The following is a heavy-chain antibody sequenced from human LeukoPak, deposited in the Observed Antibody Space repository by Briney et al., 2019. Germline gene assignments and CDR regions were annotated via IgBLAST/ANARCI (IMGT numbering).Heavy chain of an antibody. Sequence: SETLSLTCTVSGGSISSYYWSWIRQPPGKGLEWIGYIYYSGSTNYNPSLKSRVTISVDTSKNQFSLKLSSVTAADTAVYYCARGERGYSGYDPWGQGTLVTVSS. CDR2: IYYSGST. D-gene: IGHD5-12*01. CDR1: GGSISSYY. V-gene: IGHV4-59*01. J-gene: IGHJ5*02. CDR3: ARGERGYSGYDP.